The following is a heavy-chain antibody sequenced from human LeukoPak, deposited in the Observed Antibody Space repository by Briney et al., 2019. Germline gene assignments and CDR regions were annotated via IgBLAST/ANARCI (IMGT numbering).Heavy chain of an antibody. V-gene: IGHV4-59*01. J-gene: IGHJ3*02. CDR1: GGSISSYY. CDR2: IYYSGST. D-gene: IGHD6-13*01. CDR3: ARSVDYSSSWYGTRSVAFDI. Sequence: PSETLSLTCTVSGGSISSYYWSWIRQPPGKGLEWIGYIYYSGSTNYNPSLKSRVTISVDTSKNQFSLKLSSVTAADTAVYYCARSVDYSSSWYGTRSVAFDIWGQGTMVTVSS.